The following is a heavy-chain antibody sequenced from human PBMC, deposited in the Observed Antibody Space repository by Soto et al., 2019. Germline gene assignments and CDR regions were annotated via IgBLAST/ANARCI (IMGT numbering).Heavy chain of an antibody. CDR3: ARVSPMAYDAFDI. Sequence: SETLSLTCAVYGGSFSGYYWSWIRQPPGKGLEWIGEINHSGSTNYNPSLKSRVTISVDTSKNHFSLKLSSVTAADMAVYYCARVSPMAYDAFDIWGQGTMVTVSS. D-gene: IGHD3-16*01. V-gene: IGHV4-34*01. CDR2: INHSGST. J-gene: IGHJ3*02. CDR1: GGSFSGYY.